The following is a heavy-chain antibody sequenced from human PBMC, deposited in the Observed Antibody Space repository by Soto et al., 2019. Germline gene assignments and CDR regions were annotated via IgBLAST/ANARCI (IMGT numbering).Heavy chain of an antibody. D-gene: IGHD6-13*01. V-gene: IGHV3-23*01. CDR1: GFTFSSYA. CDR3: AKGISSSWYGSYFDY. J-gene: IGHJ4*02. CDR2: ISGSGGST. Sequence: GSLRLSCAASGFTFSSYAMSWVRQAPGKGLEWVSAISGSGGSTYYADSVKGRFIISRDNSKNTLYLQMNSLRAEDTAVYYCAKGISSSWYGSYFDYWGQGTLVTVSS.